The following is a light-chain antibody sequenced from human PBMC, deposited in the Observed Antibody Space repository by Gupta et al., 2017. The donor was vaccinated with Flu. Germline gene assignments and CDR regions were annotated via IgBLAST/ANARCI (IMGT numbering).Light chain of an antibody. CDR3: QLYGSSPRYT. CDR1: QSVSSSY. CDR2: GAS. Sequence: EIVLTQSPDTLSLSPGERATLSCRTSQSVSSSYLAWYQQKPGQAPRLLIYGASSRATGIPDRFSGSGSGTDXTLTISXLEPEDFAVYYCQLYGSSPRYTFGXGTNLEIK. V-gene: IGKV3-20*01. J-gene: IGKJ2*01.